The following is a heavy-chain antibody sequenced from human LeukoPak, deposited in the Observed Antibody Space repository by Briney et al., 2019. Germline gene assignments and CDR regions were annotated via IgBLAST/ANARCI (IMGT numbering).Heavy chain of an antibody. CDR3: YLREQVSTHS. CDR1: GGSISSGTFS. V-gene: IGHV4-39*01. D-gene: IGHD1/OR15-1a*01. J-gene: IGHJ4*02. CDR2: LRYSGDT. Sequence: PSETLSLNCTVSGGSISSGTFSWGWIRQPPGKGLEWIRSLRYSGDTKYNPSLKSRLTMSTDTSKKQFSLKLNSVTAADTAVYYCYLREQVSTHSWGQGTLVTVSS.